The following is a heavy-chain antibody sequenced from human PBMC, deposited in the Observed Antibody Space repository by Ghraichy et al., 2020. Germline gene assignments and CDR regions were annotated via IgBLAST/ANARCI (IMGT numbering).Heavy chain of an antibody. J-gene: IGHJ4*02. CDR1: GFTFSSYA. D-gene: IGHD3-10*01. Sequence: GGSLRLSCAASGFTFSSYAMSWVRQAPGKGLEWVSAISGSGGSTYYADSVKGRFTISRDNSKNTLYLQMNSLRAEDTAVYYCAKDPTRYYGSGSYWDYWGQGTLVTVSS. CDR3: AKDPTRYYGSGSYWDY. CDR2: ISGSGGST. V-gene: IGHV3-23*01.